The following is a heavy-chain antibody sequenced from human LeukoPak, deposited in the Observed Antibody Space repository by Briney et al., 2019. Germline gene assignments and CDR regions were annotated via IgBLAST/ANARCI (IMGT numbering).Heavy chain of an antibody. Sequence: GESLKISCKGSGYSFTSYWISWVRQMPGKGLEWMGRIDPSDSYTNYSPSFQGHVTISADKSISTAYLQWSSLKASDTAMYYCARFPSPSITIFGVVQRGDYGMDVWGQGTTVTVSS. CDR3: ARFPSPSITIFGVVQRGDYGMDV. D-gene: IGHD3-3*01. V-gene: IGHV5-10-1*01. CDR2: IDPSDSYT. J-gene: IGHJ6*02. CDR1: GYSFTSYW.